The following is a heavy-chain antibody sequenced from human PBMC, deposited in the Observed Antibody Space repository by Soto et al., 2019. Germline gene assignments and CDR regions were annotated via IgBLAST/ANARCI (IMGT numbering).Heavy chain of an antibody. CDR2: TKYRSKWYT. CDR1: RDSVSSNIAA. CDR3: ARGYSSSFDY. D-gene: IGHD6-6*01. J-gene: IGHJ4*02. V-gene: IGHV6-1*01. Sequence: PSQPLSITCDISRDSVSSNIAAWNWVRQSPSRGLEWLGRTKYRSKWYTDYATSVKSRISINPDTSKNQVSLQLNSVTPEDTAVYYCARGYSSSFDYWGPGTLVTVSS.